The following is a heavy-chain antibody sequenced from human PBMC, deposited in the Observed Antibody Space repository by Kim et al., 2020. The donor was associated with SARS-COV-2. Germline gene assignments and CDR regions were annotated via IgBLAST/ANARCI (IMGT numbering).Heavy chain of an antibody. D-gene: IGHD3-22*01. CDR3: ARDLGLRYYYDSSGSFDY. J-gene: IGHJ4*02. CDR1: GYTFTSYG. V-gene: IGHV1-18*01. Sequence: ASVKVSCKASGYTFTSYGISWVRQAPGQGLEWMGWISAYNGNTNYAQKLQGRVTMTTDTSKSTGYMELRSLRSDDTAVYYCARDLGLRYYYDSSGSFDYWGQGTLVTVSS. CDR2: ISAYNGNT.